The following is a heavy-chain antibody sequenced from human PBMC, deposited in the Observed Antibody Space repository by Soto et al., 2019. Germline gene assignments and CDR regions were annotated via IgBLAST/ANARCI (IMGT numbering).Heavy chain of an antibody. Sequence: PSETRSLTCTVSGGSLSSYYWSWIRQSPGKGLEWIAYIYYSGSTNYNPSLKGRVTISVDTSKNQFSLNLSSVTAEDTPVSYCATLGCGSGSPEFDYWGQGALVSVSS. D-gene: IGHD3-10*01. CDR2: IYYSGST. CDR1: GGSLSSYY. CDR3: ATLGCGSGSPEFDY. V-gene: IGHV4-59*08. J-gene: IGHJ4*02.